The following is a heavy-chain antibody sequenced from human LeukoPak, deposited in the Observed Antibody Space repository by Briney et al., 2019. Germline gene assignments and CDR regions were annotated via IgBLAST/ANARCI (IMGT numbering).Heavy chain of an antibody. CDR1: GYSLTSYW. Sequence: PGESLKISCKGSGYSLTSYWIGWVRQMPGKGLEWMGIIYPGDSDTRYSPSFQGQVTISADKSISTAYLQWSSLKASDTAMYYCARRRYYGSGSYLVGYYFDYWGQGTLVTVSS. CDR3: ARRRYYGSGSYLVGYYFDY. D-gene: IGHD3-10*01. CDR2: IYPGDSDT. J-gene: IGHJ4*02. V-gene: IGHV5-51*01.